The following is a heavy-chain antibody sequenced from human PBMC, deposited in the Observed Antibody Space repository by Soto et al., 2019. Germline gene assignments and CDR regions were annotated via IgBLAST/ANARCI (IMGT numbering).Heavy chain of an antibody. Sequence: GGSLRLSCAASGFTFSSYWMHWVRQAPGKGLVWVSRINSDGSSTSYADSVKGRFTISRDNAKNTLYLQMNSLRAEDTAVYYCASDPPFIDSSCYYDAFDIWGQGTMVTVSS. J-gene: IGHJ3*02. CDR2: INSDGSST. V-gene: IGHV3-74*01. CDR3: ASDPPFIDSSCYYDAFDI. CDR1: GFTFSSYW. D-gene: IGHD3-22*01.